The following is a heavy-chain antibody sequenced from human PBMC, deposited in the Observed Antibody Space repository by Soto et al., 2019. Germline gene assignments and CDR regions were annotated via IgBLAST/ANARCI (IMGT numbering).Heavy chain of an antibody. CDR3: ARDPSYSGYDYVAFDY. D-gene: IGHD5-12*01. J-gene: IGHJ4*02. Sequence: PSQTLSLTCAISGDSVSSNSAAWNWIRQSPSRGLKWLGRTYYRSKWYNDYAVSVKSRITINPDTSKNQFSLQLNSVTPEDTAVYYCARDPSYSGYDYVAFDYWGQGTLVTVSS. V-gene: IGHV6-1*01. CDR2: TYYRSKWYN. CDR1: GDSVSSNSAA.